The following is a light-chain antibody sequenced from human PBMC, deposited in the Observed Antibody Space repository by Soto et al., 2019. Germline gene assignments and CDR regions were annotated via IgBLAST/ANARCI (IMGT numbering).Light chain of an antibody. CDR2: AAS. CDR1: QGISNY. V-gene: IGKV1-27*01. Sequence: DIQMTQSPSSLSASVGDRVTITCRASQGISNYLARYQQKPGKVPKLLIYAASTLQSGVPSRFSGSGSGPDFTLTISSLQPEDVATYYCQKYNSAPQTFGQGTKVEIK. CDR3: QKYNSAPQT. J-gene: IGKJ1*01.